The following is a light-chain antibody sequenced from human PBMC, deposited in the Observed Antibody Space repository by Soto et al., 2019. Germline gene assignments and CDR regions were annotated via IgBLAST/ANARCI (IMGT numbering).Light chain of an antibody. CDR3: QQYNVYSRT. CDR2: KAS. CDR1: QSISSW. J-gene: IGKJ1*01. V-gene: IGKV1-5*03. Sequence: DIQMTQSPSTLSASVGDRVTITCRASQSISSWLAWYQQKQGKAPKLXIYKASTLESGVPSRFSGSGFGTEFTLTISSLQPDDFATDYCQQYNVYSRTFGQGTKVDIK.